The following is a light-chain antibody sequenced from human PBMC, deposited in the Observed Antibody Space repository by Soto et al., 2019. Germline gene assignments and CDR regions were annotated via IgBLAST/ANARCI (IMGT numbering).Light chain of an antibody. J-gene: IGLJ3*02. CDR3: VAWDDSLNGWV. V-gene: IGLV1-44*01. CDR2: SNN. CDR1: TSNIGSKT. Sequence: QSVLTQPPSASGTPGQRVTISCSGSTSNIGSKTVNWYQQVPGTAPKLLIYSNNQRPSGVPDRFSGSKSGTSASLAISGLQSEDEADYSCVAWDDSLNGWVFGGGTKLTVL.